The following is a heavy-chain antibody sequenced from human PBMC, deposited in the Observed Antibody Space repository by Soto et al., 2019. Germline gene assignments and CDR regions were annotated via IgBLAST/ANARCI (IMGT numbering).Heavy chain of an antibody. D-gene: IGHD2-15*01. CDR3: ARDQWWLGY. CDR1: GGSISSSSSY. J-gene: IGHJ4*02. CDR2: IYYSGST. Sequence: SETLSLTCTVSGGSISSSSSYWSWIRQPPGKGLEWIGYIYYSGSTDYNPSLKSRVTISVDTSKNQVSLKLSSVTAADTAVYYCARDQWWLGYWGQGTLVTVSS. V-gene: IGHV4-61*01.